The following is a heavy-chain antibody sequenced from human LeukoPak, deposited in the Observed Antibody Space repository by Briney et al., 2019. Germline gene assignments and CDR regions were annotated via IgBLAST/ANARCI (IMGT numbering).Heavy chain of an antibody. V-gene: IGHV3-11*04. Sequence: GGSLRLSCAASGFTFSDYYMSWIRQAPGKGLEWVSYISSSGSTIYYADSVKGRFTISRDNAKNSLYLQMNSLRAEDTAVYYCARDDDYYGSGSYYNDAFDIWGQGTMVTVSS. CDR3: ARDDDYYGSGSYYNDAFDI. D-gene: IGHD3-10*01. CDR2: ISSSGSTI. J-gene: IGHJ3*02. CDR1: GFTFSDYY.